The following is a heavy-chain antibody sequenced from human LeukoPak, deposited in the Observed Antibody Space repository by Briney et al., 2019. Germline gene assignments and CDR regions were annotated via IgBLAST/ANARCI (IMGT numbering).Heavy chain of an antibody. V-gene: IGHV3-21*01. CDR3: AKDAPRIRGVIYGAFDI. CDR1: GFKLSSYM. D-gene: IGHD3-10*01. J-gene: IGHJ3*02. CDR2: ISSTGSYI. Sequence: GGSLRLSCAASGFKLSSYMLNWVRQAPGKGLEWVSSISSTGSYIYYADSVKGRFTISRDNSKNTLYLQMNSLRAEDTAVYYCAKDAPRIRGVIYGAFDIWGQGTMVTVSS.